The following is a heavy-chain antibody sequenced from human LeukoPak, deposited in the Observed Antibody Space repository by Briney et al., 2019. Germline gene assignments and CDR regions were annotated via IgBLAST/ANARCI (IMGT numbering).Heavy chain of an antibody. J-gene: IGHJ5*02. V-gene: IGHV4-39*07. CDR1: GGSISSSSYY. Sequence: SETLSLTCTVSGGSISSSSYYWGWMRQPPGKVLEWIGSIYYSGSTYYNPSLKSRVTISVDTSKNQFSLKLSSVTAADTAVYYCARALYSSGPLCWFDPWGQGTLVTVSS. CDR2: IYYSGST. D-gene: IGHD3-22*01. CDR3: ARALYSSGPLCWFDP.